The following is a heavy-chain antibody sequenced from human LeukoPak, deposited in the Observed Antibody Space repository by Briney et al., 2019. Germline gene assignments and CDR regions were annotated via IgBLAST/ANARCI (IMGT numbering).Heavy chain of an antibody. J-gene: IGHJ6*03. V-gene: IGHV1-8*01. CDR2: MNPNSGNT. Sequence: ASVKVSCKASGYTFPSYGINLVRQASGPGLEWMRCMNPNSGNTGYAQKFQGRVTMTRNTSISTAYMELSSLRSEDTAVYYCARAHSGYVPRANYYYYYMDVWGKGTTVTVSS. D-gene: IGHD5-12*01. CDR3: ARAHSGYVPRANYYYYYMDV. CDR1: GYTFPSYG.